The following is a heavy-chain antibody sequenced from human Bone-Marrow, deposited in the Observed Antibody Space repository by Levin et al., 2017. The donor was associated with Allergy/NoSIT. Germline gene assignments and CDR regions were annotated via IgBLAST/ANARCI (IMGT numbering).Heavy chain of an antibody. CDR2: ISSSSSYI. CDR3: ASRVSYYGSGIDPRPFH. Sequence: GGSLRLSCAASGFTFSSYSMNWVRQAPGKGLEWVSSISSSSSYIYYADSVKGRFTISRDNAKNSLYLQMNSLRAEDTAVYYCASRVSYYGSGIDPRPFHWGQGTLVTVSS. CDR1: GFTFSSYS. V-gene: IGHV3-21*01. J-gene: IGHJ1*01. D-gene: IGHD3-10*01.